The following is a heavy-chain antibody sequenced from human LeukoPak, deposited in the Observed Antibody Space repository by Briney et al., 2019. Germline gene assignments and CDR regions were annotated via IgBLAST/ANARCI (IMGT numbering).Heavy chain of an antibody. CDR1: GLIVSSNY. CDR2: IYSGGRT. CDR3: ARAATLAGPFDY. D-gene: IGHD6-13*01. J-gene: IGHJ4*02. V-gene: IGHV3-53*01. Sequence: GGSLRLSCAASGLIVSSNYMSWVRQAPGKGLEWVSTIYSGGRTYYADSVKGRFTISRDNSQNKLYLQMNSLRAEDTAVYYCARAATLAGPFDYWGQGTLVTVS.